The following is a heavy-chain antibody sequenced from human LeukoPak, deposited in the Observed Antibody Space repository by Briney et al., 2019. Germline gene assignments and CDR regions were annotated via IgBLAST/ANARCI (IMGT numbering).Heavy chain of an antibody. D-gene: IGHD2-15*01. CDR2: IYYSGST. CDR1: GGSISSSSYY. J-gene: IGHJ6*03. CDR3: ARLVVAATYYYYYYMDV. Sequence: PSETLSLTCTVSGGSISSSSYYWGWIRQPPGKGLEWIGSIYYSGSTYYNPSFKSRVTISVDTSKNQFSLKLSSVTAADTAVYYCARLVVAATYYYYYYMDVWGKGTTVTISS. V-gene: IGHV4-39*07.